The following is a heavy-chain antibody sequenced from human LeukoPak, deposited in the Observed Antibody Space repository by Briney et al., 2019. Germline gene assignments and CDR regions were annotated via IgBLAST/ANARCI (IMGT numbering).Heavy chain of an antibody. J-gene: IGHJ4*02. Sequence: PGGSLRLSCAASGFTFSSYAMHWVRQAPGKGLEWVAVISYDGSNKYYADSVKGRFTISRDNSKNTLYLQMNSLRAEETAVYYCANMSSGDYLAYWGQGPLVTVSS. D-gene: IGHD3-10*01. CDR1: GFTFSSYA. V-gene: IGHV3-30-3*01. CDR3: ANMSSGDYLAY. CDR2: ISYDGSNK.